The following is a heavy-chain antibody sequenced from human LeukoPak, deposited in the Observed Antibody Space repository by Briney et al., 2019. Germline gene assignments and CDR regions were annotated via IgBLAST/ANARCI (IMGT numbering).Heavy chain of an antibody. J-gene: IGHJ4*02. CDR3: AKGLSLMVVGRIDC. V-gene: IGHV3-23*01. CDR2: ISGSGGST. CDR1: VFTFSSYA. Sequence: GGSLRLSCAASVFTFSSYAMSWVRQAPGKGLEWVSAISGSGGSTYYADSVKGRFTISRDNSKKTLYLQMNSLRAEDTAVYYCAKGLSLMVVGRIDCWGRETLVTVSS. D-gene: IGHD3-22*01.